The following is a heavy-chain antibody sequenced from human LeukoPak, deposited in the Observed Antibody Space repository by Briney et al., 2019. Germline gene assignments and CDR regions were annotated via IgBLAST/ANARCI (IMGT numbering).Heavy chain of an antibody. CDR2: IYYSGST. Sequence: PSQTLSLTCTVSGGSISSGDYYWSWIRQPPGKGLEWIGYIYYSGSTYYNPSLKSRVTISVDTSKNQFSLKLSSVTAADTAVYYCAKDGGWELGFGNDAFDIWGQGTMVTVSS. V-gene: IGHV4-30-4*01. CDR3: AKDGGWELGFGNDAFDI. J-gene: IGHJ3*02. D-gene: IGHD1-26*01. CDR1: GGSISSGDYY.